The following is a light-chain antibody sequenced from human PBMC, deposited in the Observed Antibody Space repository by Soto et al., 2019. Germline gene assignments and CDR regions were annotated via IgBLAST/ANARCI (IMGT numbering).Light chain of an antibody. CDR3: AAWDDSLNAVV. CDR2: HNN. Sequence: QSELTQPPSASGTPGQRVTISCSGSNSNVGSNTVDWYQQLPGTAPKLLIYHNNQRPSGVPDRLSGSKSGTSASLAISGLQSEDEADYYCAAWDDSLNAVVFGGGTKVTVL. CDR1: NSNVGSNT. V-gene: IGLV1-44*01. J-gene: IGLJ2*01.